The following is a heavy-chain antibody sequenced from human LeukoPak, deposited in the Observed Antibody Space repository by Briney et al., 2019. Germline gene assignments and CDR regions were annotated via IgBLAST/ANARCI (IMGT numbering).Heavy chain of an antibody. Sequence: GGSLRLSCAASGFTFSSYSMNWVRQAPGKGLEWVSSISSSSSYIYYADSVKGRFTISRDNAKNSLYLQMNSLRAEDTAVYYCAGVSSGEFHLSYWGQGTLVTVSS. D-gene: IGHD3-10*01. J-gene: IGHJ4*02. CDR3: AGVSSGEFHLSY. CDR2: ISSSSSYI. CDR1: GFTFSSYS. V-gene: IGHV3-21*01.